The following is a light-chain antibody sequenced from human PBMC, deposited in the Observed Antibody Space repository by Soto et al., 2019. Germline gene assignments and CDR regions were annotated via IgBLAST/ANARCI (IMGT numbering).Light chain of an antibody. CDR1: QSFSNY. CDR3: QQRSNWPLT. Sequence: EIVLTQSPATLSLSPGEGATLSCRASQSFSNYLAWYQQKPGQAPRLLIFDASKRATGIPARFSGSGSGTDFTLTISSLEPEDFAVYYCQQRSNWPLTFGGGTKVEIK. CDR2: DAS. V-gene: IGKV3-11*01. J-gene: IGKJ4*01.